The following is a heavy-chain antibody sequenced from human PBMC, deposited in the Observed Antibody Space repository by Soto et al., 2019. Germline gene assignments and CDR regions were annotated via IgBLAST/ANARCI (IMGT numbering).Heavy chain of an antibody. J-gene: IGHJ5*02. V-gene: IGHV6-1*01. CDR1: GDSVSSNSAT. Sequence: PSQTLSLTCAISGDSVSSNSATWNWIRQSPSRGLEWLGRTYYRSKWFNEYALSVKTRITIIPDTSKNQFSLQLNSVTPEDTAVYFCAGGRDGLALPRFDPWGQGTLVTVSS. CDR2: TYYRSKWFN. CDR3: AGGRDGLALPRFDP. D-gene: IGHD1-7*01.